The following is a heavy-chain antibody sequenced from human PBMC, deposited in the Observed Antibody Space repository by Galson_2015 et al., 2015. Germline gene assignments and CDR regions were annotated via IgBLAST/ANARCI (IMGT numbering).Heavy chain of an antibody. D-gene: IGHD3-10*02. CDR2: ISGYNANT. CDR1: DDRFTSYG. Sequence: SVKVSCKASDDRFTSYGINWVRQAPGQGLEWMGWISGYNANTKYAQKLQGRVTMTTDPSTSIAYMELRRLRSDDTAVYYCTRDRSVNYLSDNTVVRGEAMHVWGQVTTVIVSS. V-gene: IGHV1-18*01. J-gene: IGHJ6*02. CDR3: TRDRSVNYLSDNTVVRGEAMHV.